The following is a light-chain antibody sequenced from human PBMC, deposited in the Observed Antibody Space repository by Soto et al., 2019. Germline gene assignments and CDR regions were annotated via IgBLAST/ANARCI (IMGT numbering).Light chain of an antibody. V-gene: IGKV3-20*01. CDR1: QNVDSTY. Sequence: DIVLTQSPGTLSLSPGERATLSCRASQNVDSTYLAWYQQKPGQAPRLVIYGSTRSAPGVPDWFCGSGSGDAFSLSISRLLQQDFAVYFCQQYGGSTLYAFGPGTKVDIK. CDR2: GST. CDR3: QQYGGSTLYA. J-gene: IGKJ2*01.